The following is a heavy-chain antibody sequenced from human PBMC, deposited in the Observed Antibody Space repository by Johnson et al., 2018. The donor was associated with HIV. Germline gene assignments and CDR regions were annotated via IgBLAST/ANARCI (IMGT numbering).Heavy chain of an antibody. Sequence: VQLVESGGGVVQPGRSLRLSCAASGFTFDAYTLYWVRQPPGKGLEWVSLIGWDGGSRYYGDSVRGRFTISRDNSKNKLYLQMNSLRAEDTAVYYCAKDRSSGWYPAFDIWGQGTMVTVAS. D-gene: IGHD6-19*01. J-gene: IGHJ3*02. CDR1: GFTFDAYT. CDR2: IGWDGGSR. CDR3: AKDRSSGWYPAFDI. V-gene: IGHV3-43*01.